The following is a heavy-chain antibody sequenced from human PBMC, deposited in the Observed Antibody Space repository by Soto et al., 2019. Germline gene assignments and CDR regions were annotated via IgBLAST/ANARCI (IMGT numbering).Heavy chain of an antibody. CDR2: INHSGST. V-gene: IGHV4-34*01. CDR3: ARESYDFWSGISIFDY. CDR1: GGSFSGYY. Sequence: SETLSLTCAVYGGSFSGYYWSWIRQPPGKGLEWIGEINHSGSTNYNPSLKSRVTISVDTSKNQFSLKLSSVTAADTAVYYCARESYDFWSGISIFDYWGQGTLVTVSS. J-gene: IGHJ4*02. D-gene: IGHD3-3*01.